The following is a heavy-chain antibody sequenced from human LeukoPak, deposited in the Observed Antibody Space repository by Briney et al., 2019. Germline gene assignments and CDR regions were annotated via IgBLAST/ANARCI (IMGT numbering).Heavy chain of an antibody. CDR2: ISSSSSYI. CDR1: GFTFSSYS. V-gene: IGHV3-21*01. Sequence: GGSLRLSCAASGFTFSSYSMNWVRQAPGEGLEWVSSISSSSSYIYYADSVRGRFTISRDNAKNSLYLQMNSLRAEDTAVYYCARDYAIAAAAADYWGQGTLVTVSS. J-gene: IGHJ4*02. CDR3: ARDYAIAAAAADY. D-gene: IGHD6-13*01.